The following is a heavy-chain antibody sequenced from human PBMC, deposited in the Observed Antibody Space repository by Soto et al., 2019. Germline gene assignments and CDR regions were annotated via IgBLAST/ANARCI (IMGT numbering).Heavy chain of an antibody. Sequence: PGGSLRLSCAASGFTFSTYWMNWVRQAPGKGLEWVANIKQDGSEKYYVDSVKGRFAISRDNAKDSLFLQMNNLRAEDTAVYYCVRDWPTFWGMDVWGQGTTVTV. V-gene: IGHV3-7*01. CDR3: VRDWPTFWGMDV. CDR1: GFTFSTYW. J-gene: IGHJ6*02. CDR2: IKQDGSEK.